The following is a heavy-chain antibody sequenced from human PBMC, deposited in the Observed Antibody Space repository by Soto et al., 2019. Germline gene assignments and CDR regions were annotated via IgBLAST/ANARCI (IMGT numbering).Heavy chain of an antibody. CDR1: GFTFSSYS. J-gene: IGHJ6*03. D-gene: IGHD2-2*01. CDR3: ARDEGRSCSSTSCFYYYYYMDV. CDR2: ISSSSSYI. Sequence: GGSLRLSCAASGFTFSSYSMNWVRQAPGKGLEWVSSISSSSSYIYYADSVKGRFTISRDNAKNSLYLQMNSLRAEDTAVYYCARDEGRSCSSTSCFYYYYYMDVWGKGTTVTVSS. V-gene: IGHV3-21*01.